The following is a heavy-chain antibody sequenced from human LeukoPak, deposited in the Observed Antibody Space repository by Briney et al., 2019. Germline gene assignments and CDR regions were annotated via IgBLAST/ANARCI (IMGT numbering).Heavy chain of an antibody. CDR1: GFTFSSYW. Sequence: GGSLRLSCAASGFTFSSYWMHWVRQAPGKGLEWVSRINNDGSDTTYADSVKGRFTVSGDNAKNTLYVEMNSLRADDTAVYYCARGLRGPDYWGQGTLVTVSS. CDR2: INNDGSDT. J-gene: IGHJ4*02. V-gene: IGHV3-74*01. CDR3: ARGLRGPDY. D-gene: IGHD3-10*01.